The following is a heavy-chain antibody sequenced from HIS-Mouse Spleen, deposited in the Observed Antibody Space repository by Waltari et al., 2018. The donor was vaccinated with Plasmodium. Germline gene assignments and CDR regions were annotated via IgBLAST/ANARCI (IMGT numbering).Heavy chain of an antibody. V-gene: IGHV4-34*01. D-gene: IGHD2-15*01. CDR2: INHSGST. J-gene: IGHJ4*02. CDR1: VGSFSGDY. CDR3: ARLVVVASKDSY. Sequence: QVQLQQWGAGLLKPSETLSLPSAVYVGSFSGDYLSGIRQPPGKGLEWIGEINHSGSTNYNPSLKSRVTISVDTSKNQFSLKLSSVTAADTAVYYCARLVVVASKDSYWGQGTLVTVSS.